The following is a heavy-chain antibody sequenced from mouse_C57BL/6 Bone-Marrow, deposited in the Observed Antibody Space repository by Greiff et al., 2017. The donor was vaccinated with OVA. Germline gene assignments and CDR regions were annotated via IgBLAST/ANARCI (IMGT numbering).Heavy chain of an antibody. CDR1: GFTFSSYA. V-gene: IGHV5-4*01. CDR3: ARDGGVAY. D-gene: IGHD1-1*02. CDR2: ISDGGSYT. J-gene: IGHJ3*01. Sequence: EVQLAESGGGLVKPGGSLKLSCAASGFTFSSYATSWVRQTPEKRLEWVATISDGGSYTYYPDNVKGRFTISRDNAKNNLYLQMSHLKSEDTAMYYCARDGGVAYWGQGTLVTVSA.